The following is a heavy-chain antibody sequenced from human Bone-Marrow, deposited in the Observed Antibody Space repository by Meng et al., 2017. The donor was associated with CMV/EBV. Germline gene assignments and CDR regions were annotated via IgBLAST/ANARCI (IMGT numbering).Heavy chain of an antibody. Sequence: SETLSLTCTVSGGSISNYHWSWLRQPPGKGLEWIGYIHYSGTTNYYPSFKGRVTISLDTSKNQFSLKLNSMTAADTAVYYCARGAGWWDYWGQGTRVTVSS. J-gene: IGHJ4*02. CDR3: ARGAGWWDY. D-gene: IGHD2-15*01. CDR2: IHYSGTT. CDR1: GGSISNYH. V-gene: IGHV4-59*13.